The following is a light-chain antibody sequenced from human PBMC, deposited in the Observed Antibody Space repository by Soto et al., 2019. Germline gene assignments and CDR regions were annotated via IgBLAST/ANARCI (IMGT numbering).Light chain of an antibody. CDR1: QAISTM. Sequence: DGQMTQSPSTLSASLGVRVTITCRASQAISTMLAWYQQKPGKAPKFLIYKASILESVVPSRFSGSGSRTEFTLTISGLQPDDFAVYYCQQYNDYPLTFGGGTRWIS. CDR2: KAS. J-gene: IGKJ4*01. CDR3: QQYNDYPLT. V-gene: IGKV1-5*03.